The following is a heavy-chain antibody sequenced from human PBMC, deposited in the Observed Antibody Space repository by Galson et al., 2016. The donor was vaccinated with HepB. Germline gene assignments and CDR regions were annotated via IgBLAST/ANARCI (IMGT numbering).Heavy chain of an antibody. V-gene: IGHV2-5*02. CDR1: GFSLSNSGVG. CDR3: AHTTWGSGRYFTFDN. D-gene: IGHD3-22*01. J-gene: IGHJ4*02. CDR2: IYWDDDK. Sequence: PALVKPTQTLTLTCTFSGFSLSNSGVGVGWIRQPPGKALGWLGLIYWDDDKRFSPSLKSRLTITKDTSKNQVVLTMANMDPVDTATYYCAHTTWGSGRYFTFDNWGRGTLVTVSS.